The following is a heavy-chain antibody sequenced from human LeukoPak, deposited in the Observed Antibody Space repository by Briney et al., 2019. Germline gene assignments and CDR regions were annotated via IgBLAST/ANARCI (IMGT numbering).Heavy chain of an antibody. CDR1: GGSISSGGYY. J-gene: IGHJ4*02. Sequence: PSQTLSLTCTVSGGSISSGGYYWSWIRQPPGKGLEWIGYIYHSGSTYYNPSLKSRVTISVDRSKNQFSLKLSSVTAADTAVYYCARAVPAAPYYFDYWGQGTLVTVSS. CDR2: IYHSGST. CDR3: ARAVPAAPYYFDY. V-gene: IGHV4-30-2*01. D-gene: IGHD2-2*01.